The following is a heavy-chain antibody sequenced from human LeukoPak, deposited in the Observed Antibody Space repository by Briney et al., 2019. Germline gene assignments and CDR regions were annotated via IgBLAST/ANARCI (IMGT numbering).Heavy chain of an antibody. CDR3: ARDPRRYYYYMDV. J-gene: IGHJ6*03. V-gene: IGHV4-59*01. CDR2: IYYSGTT. Sequence: PSETLSLTCTVSGGSISTYYWNWVRQPTGKGLGWNGYIYYSGTTNYNPSLKSRVSMSVDTSKNQFSLKLSSVTAADTAVYYCARDPRRYYYYMDVWGKGTTVTVSS. CDR1: GGSISTYY.